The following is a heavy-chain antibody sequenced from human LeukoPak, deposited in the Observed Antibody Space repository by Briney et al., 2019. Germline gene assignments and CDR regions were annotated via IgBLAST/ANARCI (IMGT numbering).Heavy chain of an antibody. V-gene: IGHV1-3*01. CDR1: GYTFTSYA. Sequence: ASVTVSCKASGYTFTSYAMHWVRQAPGQRLEWMGWINAGNGNTKYSQKFQGRVTITRDTSASTAYMELSSLRSEDTAVYYCAREGVAVAGLPFDYWGQGTLVTVSS. J-gene: IGHJ4*02. D-gene: IGHD6-19*01. CDR2: INAGNGNT. CDR3: AREGVAVAGLPFDY.